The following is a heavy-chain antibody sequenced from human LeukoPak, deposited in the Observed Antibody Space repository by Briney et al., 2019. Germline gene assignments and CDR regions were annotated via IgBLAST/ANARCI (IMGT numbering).Heavy chain of an antibody. Sequence: GASVKVSCKASGYTLTTYYIHWVRQAPGQGLEWMGIINPSGGSTIYAQNLQGRVTMTRDTSTSTVYMELSSLSSDDTAVYYCARDGHQVLSAAILSYYNFYMDVWGRGTTVTVSS. J-gene: IGHJ6*03. CDR1: GYTLTTYY. D-gene: IGHD2-2*01. CDR2: INPSGGST. CDR3: ARDGHQVLSAAILSYYNFYMDV. V-gene: IGHV1-46*03.